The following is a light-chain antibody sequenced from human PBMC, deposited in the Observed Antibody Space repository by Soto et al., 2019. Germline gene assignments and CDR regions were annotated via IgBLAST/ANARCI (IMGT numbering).Light chain of an antibody. J-gene: IGKJ2*01. Sequence: EIVMTQSPATLSVSPGERATLSCRASQSVSSNLAWYQQKPGQTPRLLIYGASSRATGIPARFSGSGSGTEFTLTISSLQSEDFAVYYCLQYNNLFTFGQGTKLEIK. CDR3: LQYNNLFT. CDR1: QSVSSN. CDR2: GAS. V-gene: IGKV3-15*01.